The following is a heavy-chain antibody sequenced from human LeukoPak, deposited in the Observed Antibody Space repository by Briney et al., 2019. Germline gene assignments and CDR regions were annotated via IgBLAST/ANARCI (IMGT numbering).Heavy chain of an antibody. D-gene: IGHD1-26*01. CDR2: ITGSGGYT. CDR1: GFTFSSYG. V-gene: IGHV3-23*01. J-gene: IGHJ4*02. Sequence: GGSLRLSCAASGFTFSSYGMSWVRQAPGKEVEWLSAITGSGGYTYYADSVKGRFTISRDNSKNTLFLQMNSLRAEDTAVYYCAKCLERPGSYYVADYWGQGTLVTVSS. CDR3: AKCLERPGSYYVADY.